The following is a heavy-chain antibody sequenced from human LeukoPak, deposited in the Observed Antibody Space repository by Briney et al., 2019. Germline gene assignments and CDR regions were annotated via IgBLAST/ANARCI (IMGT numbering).Heavy chain of an antibody. V-gene: IGHV1-2*02. Sequence: ASVKVSCKASGYTFTGYFMHWVRQAPGQGLEWMGWINSNRGGTNYAQKFQGRVTMTRDTSISTAYMELSRLTSDDTAVYYCARDILTDDDFDIWGQGTMVTVSS. J-gene: IGHJ3*02. CDR2: INSNRGGT. CDR1: GYTFTGYF. D-gene: IGHD7-27*01. CDR3: ARDILTDDDFDI.